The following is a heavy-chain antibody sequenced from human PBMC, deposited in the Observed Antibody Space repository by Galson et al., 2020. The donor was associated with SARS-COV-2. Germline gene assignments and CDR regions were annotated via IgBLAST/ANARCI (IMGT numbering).Heavy chain of an antibody. V-gene: IGHV5-51*01. J-gene: IGHJ6*03. CDR2: IYPGDSDT. D-gene: IGHD5-12*01. CDR3: ARGGPGGRWLQFTYYYYYYYMDV. CDR1: GYSFTSYW. Sequence: GESLKISCKGSGYSFTSYWIGWVRQMPGKGLEWMGIIYPGDSDTRYSPSFQGQVTISADKSISTAYLQWSSLKASDTAMYYCARGGPGGRWLQFTYYYYYYYMDVWGKGTTVTVSS.